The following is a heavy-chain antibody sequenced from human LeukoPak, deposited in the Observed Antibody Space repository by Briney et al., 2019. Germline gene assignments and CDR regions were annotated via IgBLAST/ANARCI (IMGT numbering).Heavy chain of an antibody. CDR2: ISWDGGST. J-gene: IGHJ4*02. V-gene: IGHV3-43*01. CDR3: AKDIKHYRGPFDS. CDR1: GFTFDDYT. D-gene: IGHD1-26*01. Sequence: GGSLRLSCAASGFTFDDYTMHWVRQAPGKGLGWVSLISWDGGSTYYVDSVKGRFTISRDNSKNSLYLQMNSLRTEDTALYYCAKDIKHYRGPFDSWGQGTLVTVSS.